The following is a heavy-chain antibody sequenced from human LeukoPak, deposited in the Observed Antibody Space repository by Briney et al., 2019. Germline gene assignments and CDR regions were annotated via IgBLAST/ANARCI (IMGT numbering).Heavy chain of an antibody. CDR1: GGFISSHY. CDR3: AKENKAAAFDY. Sequence: ETLSLTCTVSGGFISSHYWSWIRQPPGKGLEWVSAISGSGGSTYYADSVKGRFTISRDNSKNTLYLQMNSLRAEDTAVYYCAKENKAAAFDYWGQGTLVTVSS. CDR2: ISGSGGST. J-gene: IGHJ4*02. D-gene: IGHD6-13*01. V-gene: IGHV3-23*01.